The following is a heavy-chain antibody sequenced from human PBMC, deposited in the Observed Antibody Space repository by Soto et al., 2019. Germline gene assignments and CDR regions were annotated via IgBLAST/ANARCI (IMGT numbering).Heavy chain of an antibody. D-gene: IGHD2-2*02. CDR3: AARIGGDIVVVPAAIPTYYYGMDV. J-gene: IGHJ6*02. V-gene: IGHV1-69*01. CDR2: IIPIFGTA. Sequence: QVQLVQSGAEVKKPGSSVKVSCKASGGTFSSYAISWVRQAPGQGLEWMGGIIPIFGTANYAQKFQGRVTITADESTSTAYMELSSLRSEDTAVYYCAARIGGDIVVVPAAIPTYYYGMDVWGQGTTGTVSS. CDR1: GGTFSSYA.